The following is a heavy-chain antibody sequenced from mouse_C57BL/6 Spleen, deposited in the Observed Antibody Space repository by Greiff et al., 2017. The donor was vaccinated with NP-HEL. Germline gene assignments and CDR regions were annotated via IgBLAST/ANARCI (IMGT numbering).Heavy chain of an antibody. V-gene: IGHV1-26*01. J-gene: IGHJ4*01. CDR2: INPNNGGT. CDR3: ARGILRAMDY. CDR1: GYTFTDYY. D-gene: IGHD1-1*01. Sequence: VQLKQSGPELVKPGASVKISCKASGYTFTDYYMNWVKQSHGKSLEWIGDINPNNGGTSYNQKFKGKATLTVDKSSSTAYMELRSLTSEDSAVYYCARGILRAMDYWGQGTSVTVSS.